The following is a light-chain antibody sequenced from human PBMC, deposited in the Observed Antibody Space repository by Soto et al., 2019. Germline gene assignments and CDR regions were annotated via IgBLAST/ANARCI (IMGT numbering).Light chain of an antibody. CDR1: SGDVGSFNL. J-gene: IGLJ3*02. V-gene: IGLV2-23*01. CDR3: CSYAGSSTWV. Sequence: QSVLTQPASVSGSLGQSVTISCTGTSGDVGSFNLVSCYHHRPGKAPKLLIYEAIKRPSGISNRFSGSKSGNTASLTISGLQAEDEADYYCCSYAGSSTWVFGGGTKLTVL. CDR2: EAI.